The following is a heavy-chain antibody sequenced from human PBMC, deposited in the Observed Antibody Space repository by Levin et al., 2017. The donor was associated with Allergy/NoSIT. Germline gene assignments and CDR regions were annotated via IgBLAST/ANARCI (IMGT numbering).Heavy chain of an antibody. V-gene: IGHV3-11*05. D-gene: IGHD2-21*02. Sequence: GGSLRLSCAASGFTFSDYYMSWIRQAPGKGLEWVSYISSSSSYTNYADSVKGRFTISRDNAKNSLYLQMNSLRAEDTAVYYCARDLVVVTGDHGMDVWGQGTTVTVSS. CDR2: ISSSSSYT. CDR3: ARDLVVVTGDHGMDV. J-gene: IGHJ6*02. CDR1: GFTFSDYY.